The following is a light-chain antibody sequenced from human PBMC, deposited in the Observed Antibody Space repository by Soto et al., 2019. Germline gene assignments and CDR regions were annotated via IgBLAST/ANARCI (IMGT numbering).Light chain of an antibody. CDR2: GTT. CDR3: QSYDGTLSGSYV. Sequence: QSVLTQPPSVSGTPGQRVSFFCSGSSSNIGAGYDVHWYQQLPGTAPKLVIYGTTNRPSGVPDRFSGSKSGTSASLAITGLQAEDEADYYCQSYDGTLSGSYVFGIGTKLTVL. CDR1: SSNIGAGYD. J-gene: IGLJ1*01. V-gene: IGLV1-40*01.